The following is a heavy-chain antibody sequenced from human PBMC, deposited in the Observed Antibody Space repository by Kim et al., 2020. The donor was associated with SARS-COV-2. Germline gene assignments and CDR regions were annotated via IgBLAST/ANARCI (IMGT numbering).Heavy chain of an antibody. D-gene: IGHD3-10*01. Sequence: SVKGRFTISRDNAKNTLYLQMNSLRAEDTAVYYCARGDQWFGEQNWFDPWGQGTLVTVSS. V-gene: IGHV3-74*01. CDR3: ARGDQWFGEQNWFDP. J-gene: IGHJ5*02.